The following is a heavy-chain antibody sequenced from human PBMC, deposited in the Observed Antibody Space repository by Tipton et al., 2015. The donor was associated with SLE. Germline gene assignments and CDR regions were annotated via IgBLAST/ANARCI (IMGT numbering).Heavy chain of an antibody. D-gene: IGHD6-19*01. Sequence: TLSLTCTVSGGSISSGGYYWSWIRQHPGKGLEWIGYMYYSGSTNYNPSLKSRVTISVDTSKNQFSLKLSSVTAADTAVYFCAREIRQSGWFVYWGQGTLVTVSS. CDR2: MYYSGST. CDR3: AREIRQSGWFVY. CDR1: GGSISSGGYY. J-gene: IGHJ4*02. V-gene: IGHV4-61*08.